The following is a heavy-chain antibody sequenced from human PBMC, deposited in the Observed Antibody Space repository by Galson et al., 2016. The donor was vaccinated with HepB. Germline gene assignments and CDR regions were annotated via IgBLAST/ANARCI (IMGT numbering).Heavy chain of an antibody. J-gene: IGHJ6*02. V-gene: IGHV1-46*01. CDR1: GYTFTHYY. CDR3: ARRLGSSGDYYYGMDV. Sequence: SVKVSCKASGYTFTHYYIHWVRQAPGQGLEWMGLLNPRGGSTRYAQKFQGKVTMTTDTSTSTVYMELRSLRLEDTAEYYCARRLGSSGDYYYGMDVWGQGTTVTVSS. CDR2: LNPRGGST. D-gene: IGHD6-13*01.